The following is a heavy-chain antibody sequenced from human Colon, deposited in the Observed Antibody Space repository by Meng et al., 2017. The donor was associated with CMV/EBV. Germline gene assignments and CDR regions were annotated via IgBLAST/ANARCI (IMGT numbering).Heavy chain of an antibody. CDR1: GFTFSSYA. J-gene: IGHJ4*02. D-gene: IGHD3-10*01. V-gene: IGHV3-21*06. Sequence: GESLKISCAASGFTFSSYAMHWVRQAPGRGLEWVSYISSSSTYIFYADSVKGRFTISRDNANNLLYLQMTSLRADDTAVYYCARDPDHDRYGSGRCLDYWGQGTLVTVSS. CDR2: ISSSSTYI. CDR3: ARDPDHDRYGSGRCLDY.